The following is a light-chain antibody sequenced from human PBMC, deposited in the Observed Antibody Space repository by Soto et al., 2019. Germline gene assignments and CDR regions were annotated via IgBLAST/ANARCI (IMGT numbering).Light chain of an antibody. Sequence: QSVLTQPASVSGSPGQSITISCTGNSSDVGGYNYVSWYQQHPDKAPKLMIFEVSNRPSGISHRFSGSKSGNTASLAISGLQAEDEADYYCSSYTSSNTLVFGTGTKLTVL. J-gene: IGLJ1*01. V-gene: IGLV2-14*01. CDR3: SSYTSSNTLV. CDR1: SSDVGGYNY. CDR2: EVS.